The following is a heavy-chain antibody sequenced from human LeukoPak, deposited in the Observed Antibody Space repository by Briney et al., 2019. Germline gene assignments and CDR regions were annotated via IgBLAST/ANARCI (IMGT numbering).Heavy chain of an antibody. Sequence: SETLSLTCTVSGASISNVDFYWTWIRQAPGKGLEWIGYIYNSGSTHFNPSLKSRVTMSDDTSKNQFSLKLSSVTAADTAVYYCARDRGSSGWYEDYYYYYYGMDVWGQGTTVTVSS. J-gene: IGHJ6*02. CDR3: ARDRGSSGWYEDYYYYYYGMDV. V-gene: IGHV4-30-4*08. CDR2: IYNSGST. CDR1: GASISNVDFY. D-gene: IGHD6-19*01.